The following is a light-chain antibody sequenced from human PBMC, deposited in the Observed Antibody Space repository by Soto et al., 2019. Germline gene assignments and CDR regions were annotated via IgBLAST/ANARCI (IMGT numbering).Light chain of an antibody. Sequence: EIVLTQSPGTLSLSPGERATLSCRASQKVSSNYLAWYQQRPGQAPRLLMYGAFIRATGIPDRISGSGSGTEFPVTISRLEPEDFAVYYCQYYGGYYGSSPRYTFGQGTKLDIK. CDR1: QKVSSNY. V-gene: IGKV3-20*01. CDR2: GAF. CDR3: QYYGGYYGSSPRYT. J-gene: IGKJ2*01.